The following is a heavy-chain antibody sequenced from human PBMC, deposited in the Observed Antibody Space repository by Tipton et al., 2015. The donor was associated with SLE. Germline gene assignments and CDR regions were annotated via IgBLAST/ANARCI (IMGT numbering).Heavy chain of an antibody. CDR1: GFTFSSYE. J-gene: IGHJ3*02. D-gene: IGHD2-15*01. CDR3: ARGDIVVVVAALDAFDI. V-gene: IGHV3-48*03. Sequence: SLRLSCAASGFTFSSYEMNWVRQAPGKGLEWVSYISSSGSTIYYADSVKGRFTISRDNAKNSLYLQMNSLRAEDTAVYYCARGDIVVVVAALDAFDIWGQGTMVTVSS. CDR2: ISSSGSTI.